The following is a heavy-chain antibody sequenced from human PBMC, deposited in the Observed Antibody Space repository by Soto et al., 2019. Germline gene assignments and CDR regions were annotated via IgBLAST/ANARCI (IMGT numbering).Heavy chain of an antibody. CDR2: ISPKFGRT. J-gene: IGHJ2*01. D-gene: IGHD2-15*01. Sequence: QVQLVQSGPEVKKAGASVKVSCTAPTDYIFLAYSFDWVRQAPGQGLEWMGWISPKFGRTNYARTLQDRFTMTTDVSTNSVSMELRDLRSDDTAVYYCARDDCNGGSCDGGHYLDLWGRGTPISVSS. CDR1: DYIFLAYS. V-gene: IGHV1-18*01. CDR3: ARDDCNGGSCDGGHYLDL.